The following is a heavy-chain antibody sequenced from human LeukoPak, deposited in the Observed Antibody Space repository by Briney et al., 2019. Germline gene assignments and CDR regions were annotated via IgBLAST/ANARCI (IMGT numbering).Heavy chain of an antibody. CDR2: IISTSTYI. CDR3: ARLLYYYDSSIYQRYFDY. CDR1: GFTFSSYT. D-gene: IGHD3-22*01. Sequence: GESLKISCAAPGFTFSSYTMNWVRQAPGEGLEWVSSIISTSTYIYYADSVKGRFTISRDNSQNTLYLQMNSLRPEDTAVYYCARLLYYYDSSIYQRYFDYWGQGTLVTVSS. V-gene: IGHV3-21*04. J-gene: IGHJ4*02.